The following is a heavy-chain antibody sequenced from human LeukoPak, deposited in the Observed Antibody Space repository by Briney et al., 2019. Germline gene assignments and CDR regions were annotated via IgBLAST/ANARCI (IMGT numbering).Heavy chain of an antibody. J-gene: IGHJ4*02. Sequence: GASVKVSCKASGGTFSSYAISWVRQAPGQGLEWMGRIIPIFGTANYAQKFQGRVTITTDESTSTAYMELSSLRSEDTAVYYCVRAPYYYDSSGYDDYWGQGTLVTVSS. CDR1: GGTFSSYA. V-gene: IGHV1-69*05. CDR3: VRAPYYYDSSGYDDY. CDR2: IIPIFGTA. D-gene: IGHD3-22*01.